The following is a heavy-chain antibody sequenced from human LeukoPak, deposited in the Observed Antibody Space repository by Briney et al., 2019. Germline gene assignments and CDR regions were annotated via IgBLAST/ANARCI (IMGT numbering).Heavy chain of an antibody. CDR2: IYPGDSDT. CDR1: GYSFTTDW. J-gene: IGHJ4*02. CDR3: ARGGRRAVAGTFDY. V-gene: IGHV5-51*01. D-gene: IGHD6-19*01. Sequence: GESLKISCKASGYSFTTDWVAWVRQMPGKGLEWMGIIYPGDSDTRYCPSFQGQVTISADNSISTAYLQWSSLKASDTAMYYCARGGRRAVAGTFDYWGQGTLVTVSS.